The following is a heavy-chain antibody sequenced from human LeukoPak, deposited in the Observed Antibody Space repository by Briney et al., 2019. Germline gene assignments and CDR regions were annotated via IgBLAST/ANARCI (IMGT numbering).Heavy chain of an antibody. CDR1: GFTFSSYG. CDR2: ISYDGSNK. J-gene: IGHJ4*02. V-gene: IGHV3-30*18. CDR3: AKSGPWFGELFLRSGETDYFDY. D-gene: IGHD3-10*01. Sequence: GGSLRLSCAASGFTFSSYGMHWVRQAPGKGLEWVAVISYDGSNKYYADSVKGRFTISRDNSKNTLYLQTNSLRAEDTAVYYCAKSGPWFGELFLRSGETDYFDYWGQGTLVTVSS.